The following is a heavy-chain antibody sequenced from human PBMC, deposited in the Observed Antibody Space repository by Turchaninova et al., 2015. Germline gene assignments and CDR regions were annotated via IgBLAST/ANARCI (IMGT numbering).Heavy chain of an antibody. CDR3: ARDGDCSSTSCSPFDY. J-gene: IGHJ4*02. V-gene: IGHV4-59*01. CDR1: GGSISSYY. Sequence: QVQLQESGPGLVKPSETLSLTCTVSGGSISSYYWSWIRQPPGKGLEWIGYIYYSGGPNYHPSLQRRGTISVDTSKNQFSLKLSSVTAADTAVYYCARDGDCSSTSCSPFDYWGQGTLVTVSS. D-gene: IGHD2-2*01. CDR2: IYYSGGP.